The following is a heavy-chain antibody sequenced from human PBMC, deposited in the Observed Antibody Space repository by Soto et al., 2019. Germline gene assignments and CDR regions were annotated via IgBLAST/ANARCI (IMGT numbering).Heavy chain of an antibody. CDR1: GGSVSSSNHY. D-gene: IGHD3-9*01. CDR2: IYYSGST. J-gene: IGHJ4*02. Sequence: SETLSLTCTVSGGSVSSSNHYWNWIRQPPGKGLEWIGYIYYSGSTNCNPSLKSRVTISVDTSKNQFSLKLRSVTAADTAIYYYARSYSDWLKPFDNWGQGSLVTVSS. CDR3: ARSYSDWLKPFDN. V-gene: IGHV4-61*01.